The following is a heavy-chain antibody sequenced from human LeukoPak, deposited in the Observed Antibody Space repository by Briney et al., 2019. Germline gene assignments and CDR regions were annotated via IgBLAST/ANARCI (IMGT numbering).Heavy chain of an antibody. V-gene: IGHV1-3*01. Sequence: GASVKVSCKASGYTFTSYAMHWVRQAPGQRLEWMGWINAGNGNTKYSQKFQGRVTITRDTSASTAYMELSSLRSEDTAVYYCARAYYYGSGSYYFDYWAREPWSPSPQ. D-gene: IGHD3-10*01. J-gene: IGHJ4*02. CDR3: ARAYYYGSGSYYFDY. CDR1: GYTFTSYA. CDR2: INAGNGNT.